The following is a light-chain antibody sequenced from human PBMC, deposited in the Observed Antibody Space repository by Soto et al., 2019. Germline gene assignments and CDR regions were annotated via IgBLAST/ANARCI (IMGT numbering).Light chain of an antibody. V-gene: IGKV1-39*01. CDR2: AAS. CDR1: QSISSY. J-gene: IGKJ4*01. Sequence: DIQMTQSPSSLSASVGDRVTITCRASQSISSYLNWYQHKPGKAPKLLIYAASSLQSGVPSRFSGSVSGTKFTPTISSLQPELCATYYCQQSYATPAFGGGTKVEIK. CDR3: QQSYATPA.